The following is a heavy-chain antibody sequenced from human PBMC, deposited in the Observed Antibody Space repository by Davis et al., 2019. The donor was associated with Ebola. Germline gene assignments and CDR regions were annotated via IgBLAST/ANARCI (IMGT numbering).Heavy chain of an antibody. V-gene: IGHV3-30*18. CDR1: GFTFSSYG. CDR3: AKDQVRRITMYGMDV. D-gene: IGHD3-10*01. Sequence: LKISCAASGFTFSSYGMHWVRQAPGKGLEWVAVISYDGSNKYYADSVKGRFTISRDNSKNTLYLQMNSLRAEDTAVYYCAKDQVRRITMYGMDVWGQGTTVTVSS. CDR2: ISYDGSNK. J-gene: IGHJ6*02.